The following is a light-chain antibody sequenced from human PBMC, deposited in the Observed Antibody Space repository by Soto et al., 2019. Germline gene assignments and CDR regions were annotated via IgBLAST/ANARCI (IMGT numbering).Light chain of an antibody. CDR1: QTLLYSSNNKNY. J-gene: IGKJ5*01. CDR2: WAT. Sequence: DIVMTQSPDSLSVSLGERDTISCKPSQTLLYSSNNKNYLSWFQQKPGQPPKLLIYWATTRNSGVPDRFSGSGSGTEFTLTISGLQAEDVAIYYCQQYYSIPVTCGQGTRLEIK. CDR3: QQYYSIPVT. V-gene: IGKV4-1*01.